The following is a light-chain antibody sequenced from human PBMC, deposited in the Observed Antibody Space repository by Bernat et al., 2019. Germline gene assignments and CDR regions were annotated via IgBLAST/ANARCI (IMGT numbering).Light chain of an antibody. J-gene: IGLJ2*01. Sequence: QSALTQPASVSGSPGQSITISCTGTSSDVGGYNYVSWYQQHPGKVPKLMIYDVSKRPSGVSNRFSGSKSGNTASLTISGLLAEDEADYYCTSYTSSSTVIFGGGTSLTVL. CDR2: DVS. CDR1: SSDVGGYNY. CDR3: TSYTSSSTVI. V-gene: IGLV2-14*01.